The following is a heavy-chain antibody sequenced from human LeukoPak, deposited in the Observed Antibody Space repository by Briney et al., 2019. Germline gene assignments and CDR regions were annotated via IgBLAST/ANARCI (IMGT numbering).Heavy chain of an antibody. CDR1: GGSISSGGYS. CDR2: IYHSGST. Sequence: SETLSLTCAVSGGSISSGGYSWSWIRQPPGKGLEWIGYIYHSGSTYYNPSLKSRVTISVDRSKNQFSLKLSSVTAADTAVYYCARAHSCSSTSRSNWFDPWGQGTLVTVSS. CDR3: ARAHSCSSTSRSNWFDP. J-gene: IGHJ5*02. D-gene: IGHD2-2*01. V-gene: IGHV4-30-2*01.